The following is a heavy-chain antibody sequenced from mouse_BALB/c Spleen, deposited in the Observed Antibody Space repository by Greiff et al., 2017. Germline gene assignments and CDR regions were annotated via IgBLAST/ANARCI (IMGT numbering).Heavy chain of an antibody. Sequence: DVKLVESGGGLVKPGGSLKLSCAASGFTFSSYAMSWVRQTPEKRLEWVAIISSGGSYIYYPDSLKGRFTISRANAKNTLYLQMSSLRSEDTAMYYCARQNYGYDEGNYFDYWGQGTTLTVSS. CDR3: ARQNYGYDEGNYFDY. J-gene: IGHJ2*01. CDR2: ISSGGSYI. CDR1: GFTFSSYA. V-gene: IGHV5-9-3*01. D-gene: IGHD2-2*01.